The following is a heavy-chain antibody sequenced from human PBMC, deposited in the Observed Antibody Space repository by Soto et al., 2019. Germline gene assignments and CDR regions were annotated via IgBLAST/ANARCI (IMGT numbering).Heavy chain of an antibody. V-gene: IGHV1-2*02. CDR3: ATGTNGTTGWYHP. J-gene: IGHJ5*02. D-gene: IGHD1-1*01. Sequence: QEQLVQSGTEVKKPGASVTVSCKSSGYTFTDFYLHWLRQDPGQGLEWVGWINPKTGDTKSAKKFQGRVTMSRDTSVSTAYIDLTSLTSDDTAMYYCATGTNGTTGWYHPWGQGTRVTVSS. CDR2: INPKTGDT. CDR1: GYTFTDFY.